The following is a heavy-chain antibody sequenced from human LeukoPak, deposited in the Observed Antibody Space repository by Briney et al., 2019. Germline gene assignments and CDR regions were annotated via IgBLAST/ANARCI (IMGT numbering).Heavy chain of an antibody. CDR1: GYTFTGYY. D-gene: IGHD4-11*01. CDR2: INPNSGGT. Sequence: ASVKVSCKASGYTFTGYYMHWVRQAPGQGLEWMGWINPNSGGTNYAQKFQGRVTMTRDTSISTAYMELSRLRSDDTAVYYCARVVYSWYYMDVWGKGTTVTVSS. CDR3: ARVVYSWYYMDV. J-gene: IGHJ6*03. V-gene: IGHV1-2*02.